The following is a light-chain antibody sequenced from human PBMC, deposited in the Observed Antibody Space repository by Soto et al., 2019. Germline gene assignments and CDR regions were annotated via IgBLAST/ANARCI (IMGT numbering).Light chain of an antibody. J-gene: IGKJ5*01. CDR3: QQYNNWPPIT. CDR2: DAY. CDR1: HSVRSER. Sequence: EIVLTQSPDTLSLSPGERATRSCRARHSVRSERLAWSQHQRGPAPRLVIFDAYTRATGIPARFSGSGSGTEFTLTISSLQSEDFAVYYCQQYNNWPPITFGQGTRLEIK. V-gene: IGKV3D-15*01.